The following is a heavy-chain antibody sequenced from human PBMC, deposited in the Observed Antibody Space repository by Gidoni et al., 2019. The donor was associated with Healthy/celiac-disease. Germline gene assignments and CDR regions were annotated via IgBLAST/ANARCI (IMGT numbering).Heavy chain of an antibody. CDR2: IWYDGINK. V-gene: IGHV3-33*01. Sequence: QVQLVESGGGVVQPGRSLRLSCAASGLTFGSYGMHWVRQAPGKGLEWVAVIWYDGINKYYADSVKGRFTISRDNSKNTLYLQMNSRRAEDTAVYYCARAGREWFGELLGDYFDYWGQGTLVTVSS. CDR3: ARAGREWFGELLGDYFDY. CDR1: GLTFGSYG. J-gene: IGHJ4*02. D-gene: IGHD3-10*01.